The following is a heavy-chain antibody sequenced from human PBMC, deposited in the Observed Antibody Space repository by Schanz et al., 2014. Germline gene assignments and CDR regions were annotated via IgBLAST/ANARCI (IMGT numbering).Heavy chain of an antibody. D-gene: IGHD4-17*01. CDR3: ARRLRGFDY. CDR1: GGSISSEY. J-gene: IGHJ4*02. V-gene: IGHV4-4*07. Sequence: QVQLQESGPALVKPSETLSLTCTVSGGSISSEYWSWIRQPAGKGLEWIGRIYNSGKTNYNPSLESRVSMSVDTSKKQLSLKLRSVSAADTAVYYCARRLRGFDYWGQGTLVTVSS. CDR2: IYNSGKT.